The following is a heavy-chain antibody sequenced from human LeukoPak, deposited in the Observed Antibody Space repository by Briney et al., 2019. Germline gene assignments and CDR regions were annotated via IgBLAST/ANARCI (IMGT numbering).Heavy chain of an antibody. CDR3: ARDRVYRGYSYGFDY. CDR2: IYYSGST. J-gene: IGHJ4*02. Sequence: SETLSLTCTVSGGSVSSGSYYWSWIRQPPGKGLEWIGYIYYSGSTNYNPSLKSRVTISVDTSKNQFSLKLSSVTAADTAVYYCARDRVYRGYSYGFDYWGQGTLVTVSS. V-gene: IGHV4-61*01. CDR1: GGSVSSGSYY. D-gene: IGHD5-18*01.